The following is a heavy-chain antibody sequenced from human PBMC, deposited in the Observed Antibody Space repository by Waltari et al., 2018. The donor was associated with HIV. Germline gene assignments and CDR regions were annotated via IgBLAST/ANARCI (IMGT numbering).Heavy chain of an antibody. CDR1: GFTCSASS. Sequence: EVQLVESGGGLVKPGGSLRLSCAASGFTCSASSMNWVRQAPGKGLEWVSSISKNSDYIYYAASVKGRFTISRDNAKKSVYLQMNSLRVEDTAVFYCTRRTPSGTYGMDVWGQGTTVTVSS. D-gene: IGHD1-26*01. CDR3: TRRTPSGTYGMDV. V-gene: IGHV3-21*01. J-gene: IGHJ6*02. CDR2: ISKNSDYI.